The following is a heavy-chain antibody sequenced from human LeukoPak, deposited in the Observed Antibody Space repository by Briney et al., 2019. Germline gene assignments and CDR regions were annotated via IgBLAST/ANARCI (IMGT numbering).Heavy chain of an antibody. CDR3: ARHAEWFGEFYIDY. CDR2: IYPGDSDT. Sequence: GASLQISGEGAGSIFTSYWIGGGRALGGKGQEWMGIIYPGDSDTRYSPSFQGQVTISADKSISTAYLQWSSLKASDTAMYYCARHAEWFGEFYIDYWGQGTLVTVSS. J-gene: IGHJ4*02. D-gene: IGHD3-10*01. V-gene: IGHV5-51*01. CDR1: GSIFTSYW.